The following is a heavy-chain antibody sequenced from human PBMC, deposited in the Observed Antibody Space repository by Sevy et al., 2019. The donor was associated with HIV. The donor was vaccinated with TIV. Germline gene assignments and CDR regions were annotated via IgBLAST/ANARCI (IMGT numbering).Heavy chain of an antibody. Sequence: SETLSLTCTVSGGSISGYYWSWIRPPPGKGLEWIGYIFYTGRPNYNLSFKRRVTISVDTSKNQFALNLTSLTAADTAVYDCAREHGASRWYGWFDPWGQGTLVTVSS. D-gene: IGHD6-13*01. J-gene: IGHJ5*02. CDR3: AREHGASRWYGWFDP. CDR2: IFYTGRP. V-gene: IGHV4-59*01. CDR1: GGSISGYY.